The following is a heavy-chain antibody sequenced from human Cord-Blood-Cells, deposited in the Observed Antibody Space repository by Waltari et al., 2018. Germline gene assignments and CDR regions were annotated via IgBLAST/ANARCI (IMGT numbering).Heavy chain of an antibody. J-gene: IGHJ5*02. CDR3: AREGYCSSTSCSKYNWFDP. Sequence: QVQLVQSGAEVKKPGSSVKVSCKASGGTFSSYAISWVRQAPGQGLGWMGGIIPIFGTAKYAQKFQGRVTITADESTSTAYMELSSRRSEDTAVYYCAREGYCSSTSCSKYNWFDPWGQGTLVTVSS. V-gene: IGHV1-69*01. CDR2: IIPIFGTA. D-gene: IGHD2-2*01. CDR1: GGTFSSYA.